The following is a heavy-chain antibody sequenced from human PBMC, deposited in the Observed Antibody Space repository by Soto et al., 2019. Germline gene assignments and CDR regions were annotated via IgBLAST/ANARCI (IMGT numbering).Heavy chain of an antibody. J-gene: IGHJ4*02. CDR3: ARDVARSSRPYLDC. D-gene: IGHD6-6*01. V-gene: IGHV1-46*01. CDR1: GYTFTTYY. CDR2: IKLGGGRT. Sequence: AVSVKVSCKASGYTFTTYYMSWARQAPRQRREWMAIIKLGGGRTSCAHNFQGRVTLTRATSTRTGYNELSSQTSEATPVSYCARDVARSSRPYLDCWHKRSLGTVAS.